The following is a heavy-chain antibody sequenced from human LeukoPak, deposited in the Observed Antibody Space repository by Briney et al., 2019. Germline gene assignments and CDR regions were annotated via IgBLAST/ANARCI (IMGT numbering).Heavy chain of an antibody. CDR1: GFIFNKYT. V-gene: IGHV3-30-3*01. J-gene: IGHJ3*02. Sequence: GGSLRLSCAASGFIFNKYTMYWVRQAQGNGLEWVAVISNDGSSTYYADSVKGRFIISRDNSKNTLYLQMNSLRTEDTAVYYCARETFALDIWGQGTMVTVSS. CDR2: ISNDGSST. CDR3: ARETFALDI.